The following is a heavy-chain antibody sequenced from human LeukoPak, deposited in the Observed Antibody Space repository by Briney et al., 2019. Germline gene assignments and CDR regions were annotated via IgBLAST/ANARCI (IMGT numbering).Heavy chain of an antibody. CDR2: IKQDGSET. CDR1: GFTFTNNF. J-gene: IGHJ4*01. V-gene: IGHV3-7*01. CDR3: VREGFYFFDF. Sequence: GGTLRLSCAASGFTFTNNFMSWVRQVPGKGLEWVANIKQDGSETTYADSVRGRFTIFRDNAKDSVYLQMNSLRAEDSATYYCVREGFYFFDFWGQGTLVTVSS.